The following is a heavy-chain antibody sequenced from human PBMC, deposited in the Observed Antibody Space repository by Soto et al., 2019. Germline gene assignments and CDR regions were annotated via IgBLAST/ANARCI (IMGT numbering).Heavy chain of an antibody. D-gene: IGHD2-8*01. Sequence: QLQLQESGPGLVKPSETLSLTCTVSGGSISSSSYYWGWIRQPPGKGLEWIGSIFYSGSTYYNPSHKSRVTISVDTSKNQFSLKLRSVTAADSAVYYCARHCTNAVCPPFDPWGQGTLVTVSS. CDR3: ARHCTNAVCPPFDP. V-gene: IGHV4-39*01. CDR2: IFYSGST. J-gene: IGHJ5*02. CDR1: GGSISSSSYY.